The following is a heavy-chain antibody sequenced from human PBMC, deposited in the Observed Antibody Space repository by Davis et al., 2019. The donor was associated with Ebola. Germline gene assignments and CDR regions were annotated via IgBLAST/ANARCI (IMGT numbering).Heavy chain of an antibody. CDR2: ISSSSSYI. CDR1: GFTFSSYA. J-gene: IGHJ5*02. V-gene: IGHV3-21*01. D-gene: IGHD6-19*01. CDR3: ARGSGQWLVRWFDP. Sequence: GESLKISCAASGFTFSSYAMHWVRQAPGKGLEWVSSISSSSSYIYYADSVKGRFTISRDNAKNSLYLQMNSLRAEDTAVYYCARGSGQWLVRWFDPWGQGTLVTVSS.